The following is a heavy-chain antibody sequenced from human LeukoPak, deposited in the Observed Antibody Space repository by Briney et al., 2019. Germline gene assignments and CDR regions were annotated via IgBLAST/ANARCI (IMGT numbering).Heavy chain of an antibody. CDR1: GSTFSSYW. D-gene: IGHD2-2*01. J-gene: IGHJ6*02. Sequence: GGSLRLSCAASGSTFSSYWMSWVRQAPGKGREWVANIKQDGSEKYYVDSVKGRFTISRDNAKNSLYLQMNSLRAEDTAVYYCARINLYPFYYYYGMDVWGQGTTVTVSS. V-gene: IGHV3-7*01. CDR2: IKQDGSEK. CDR3: ARINLYPFYYYYGMDV.